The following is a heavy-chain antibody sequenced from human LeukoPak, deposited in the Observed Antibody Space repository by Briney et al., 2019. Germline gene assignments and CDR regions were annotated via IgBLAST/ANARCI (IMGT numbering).Heavy chain of an antibody. CDR1: GYTFTGYY. Sequence: ASVKVSCKASGYTFTGYYMHWVRQAPGQGLEWMGWINPNSGGTNYAQKFQGRVTMTRDTSISTAYMELSRLRSDDTAVYYCARSLRYLRAFYDYWGQGTLVTVSS. D-gene: IGHD3-9*01. CDR3: ARSLRYLRAFYDY. J-gene: IGHJ4*02. V-gene: IGHV1-2*02. CDR2: INPNSGGT.